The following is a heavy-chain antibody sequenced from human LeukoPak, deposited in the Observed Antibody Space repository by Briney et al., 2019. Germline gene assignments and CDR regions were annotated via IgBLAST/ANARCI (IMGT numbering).Heavy chain of an antibody. V-gene: IGHV3-30*03. CDR2: ISDDGRTT. CDR3: ARTPPYYYDSSGYFDY. D-gene: IGHD3-22*01. Sequence: GGSLRLSCAASGFTFSSYSMNWVRQAPGKGLEWVAVISDDGRTTYYADSVKGRFTISRDNSKNTLYLQMNSLRAEDTAVYYCARTPPYYYDSSGYFDYWGQGTLVTVSS. J-gene: IGHJ4*02. CDR1: GFTFSSYS.